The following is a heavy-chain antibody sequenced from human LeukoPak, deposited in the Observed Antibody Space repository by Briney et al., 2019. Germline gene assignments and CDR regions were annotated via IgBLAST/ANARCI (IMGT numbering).Heavy chain of an antibody. D-gene: IGHD3-22*01. J-gene: IGHJ5*02. CDR1: GGSISSGSYY. CDR2: IYTSGST. V-gene: IGHV4-61*02. Sequence: SETLSLTCTVSGGSISSGSYYWSWIRQPAGKGLEWIGRIYTSGSTNYNPSLKSRVTISVDTSKNQFSLKLSSVTAADTAVYYCARVRDSSGYAFTWGQGTLVTVSS. CDR3: ARVRDSSGYAFT.